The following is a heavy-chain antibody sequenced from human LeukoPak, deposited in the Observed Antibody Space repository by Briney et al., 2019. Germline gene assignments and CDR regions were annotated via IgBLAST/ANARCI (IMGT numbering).Heavy chain of an antibody. CDR2: MNPNSGNT. CDR1: GYTFTSYD. V-gene: IGHV1-8*02. J-gene: IGHJ4*02. CDR3: ARARGAYYDFWSGYYPDY. Sequence: ASVKVSCKASGYTFTSYDINWVRQATGQGLEWMGWMNPNSGNTGYAQKFQGRVTITRNTSISTAYMELSSLRSEDTAVEYCARARGAYYDFWSGYYPDYWGQGTLVTVSS. D-gene: IGHD3-3*01.